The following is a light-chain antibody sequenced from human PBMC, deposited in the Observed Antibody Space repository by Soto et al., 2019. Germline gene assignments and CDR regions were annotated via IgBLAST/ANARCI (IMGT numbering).Light chain of an antibody. CDR1: SSDVGGYDY. J-gene: IGLJ1*01. CDR3: SSYAGGNNFV. Sequence: QSALTQPPSASGSPRQSVTISCTGTSSDVGGYDYVSWYQQHPGKAPKLMIYEVSKRPSGVPDRFSGSKSGNTASLTVSGLQAEDEAGYYCSSYAGGNNFVFGPGTKVTVL. CDR2: EVS. V-gene: IGLV2-8*01.